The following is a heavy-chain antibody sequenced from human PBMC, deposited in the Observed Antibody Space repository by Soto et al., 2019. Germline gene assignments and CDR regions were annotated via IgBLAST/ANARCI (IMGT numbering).Heavy chain of an antibody. CDR2: IYYSGST. J-gene: IGHJ4*02. Sequence: SETLSLTCTVSGGSISSSSYYWGWIRQPPGKGLEWIGSIYYSGSTYYNPSLKSRVTISVDTSKNQFSLKLSSVTAADTAVYYRARQGKPEGSFDYWGQGTLVTVSS. D-gene: IGHD2-2*01. CDR1: GGSISSSSYY. V-gene: IGHV4-39*01. CDR3: ARQGKPEGSFDY.